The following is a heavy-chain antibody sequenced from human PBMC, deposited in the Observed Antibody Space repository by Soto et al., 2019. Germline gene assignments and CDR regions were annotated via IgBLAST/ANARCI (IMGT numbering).Heavy chain of an antibody. D-gene: IGHD3-10*01. CDR2: ITDTGGDA. J-gene: IGHJ4*02. CDR1: GLTFGSRA. Sequence: GGSLRLSCVASGLTFGSRAMSWVRQAPGEGLQWVSTITDTGGDAKFADSVRGRFVISRDNSKKTLYLQMTSLTAEDSAMYFCARGSTDSYPGSRIFDFWGRGTLVTVSS. V-gene: IGHV3-23*01. CDR3: ARGSTDSYPGSRIFDF.